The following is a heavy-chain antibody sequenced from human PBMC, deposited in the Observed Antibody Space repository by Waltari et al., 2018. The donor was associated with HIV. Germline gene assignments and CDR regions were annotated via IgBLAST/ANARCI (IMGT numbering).Heavy chain of an antibody. CDR1: ADPVITYH. V-gene: IGHV4-59*02. CDR2: VYYGGKI. Sequence: QVLLQEPGPGLPIPSETPALSFSISADPVITYHCNWISQSPAKRLEWIGYVYYGGKIDSNPSLQSRVVLSLATSQSQVSLKLTDVNEADTGVYFCARMLYSGVGSYSTFYFDAWGQGALVTVSS. J-gene: IGHJ4*02. CDR3: ARMLYSGVGSYSTFYFDA. D-gene: IGHD3-3*01.